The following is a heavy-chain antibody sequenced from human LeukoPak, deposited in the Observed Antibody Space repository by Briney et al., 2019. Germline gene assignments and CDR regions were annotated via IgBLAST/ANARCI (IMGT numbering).Heavy chain of an antibody. CDR3: ARVRRRCCSRPSCYNWFDP. CDR2: ISYDGSNK. D-gene: IGHD2-2*01. V-gene: IGHV3-30*07. Sequence: GRSLRLSCAASGFTFSSYAMHWVRQAPGKGLEWVAVISYDGSNKYYADSVKGRFTISRDNSKNTLYLQMNSLRAEDTAVYYCARVRRRCCSRPSCYNWFDPWGQGTLVTVSS. CDR1: GFTFSSYA. J-gene: IGHJ5*02.